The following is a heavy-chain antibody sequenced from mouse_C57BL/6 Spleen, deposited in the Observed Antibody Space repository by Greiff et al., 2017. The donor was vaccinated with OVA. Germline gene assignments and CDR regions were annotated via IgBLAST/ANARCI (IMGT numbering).Heavy chain of an antibody. CDR2: IYPGSGST. J-gene: IGHJ1*03. Sequence: VQLQQSGAELVKPGASVKMSCKASGYTFTCYWITWVKQRPGQGLEWIGDIYPGSGSTNYNEKFKSKATLTVDTSSSTAYMQLSSLTSEDSAVYYCARTAYYGSSYWYFDVWGTGTTVTVSS. V-gene: IGHV1-55*01. CDR3: ARTAYYGSSYWYFDV. CDR1: GYTFTCYW. D-gene: IGHD1-1*01.